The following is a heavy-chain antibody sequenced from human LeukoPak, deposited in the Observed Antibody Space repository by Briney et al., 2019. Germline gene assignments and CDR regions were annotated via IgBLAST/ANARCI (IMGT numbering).Heavy chain of an antibody. Sequence: GGSLKISWKGSGYSFTSYWSGWVRQMPGKGLEWMGIIDPGDSDTRCRPYFQGQVTISADKSIRTAYLQWSSLKASDTAMYYCARRSADASYYYYYMDVWGKGTTVTASS. CDR1: GYSFTSYW. CDR2: IDPGDSDT. J-gene: IGHJ6*03. CDR3: ARRSADASYYYYYMDV. V-gene: IGHV5-51*01. D-gene: IGHD6-25*01.